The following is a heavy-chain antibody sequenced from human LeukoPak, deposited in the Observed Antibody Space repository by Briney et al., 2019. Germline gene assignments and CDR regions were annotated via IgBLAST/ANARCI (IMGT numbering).Heavy chain of an antibody. CDR1: GYTFTSNV. CDR2: INADNGDT. Sequence: ASVKVSCKASGYTFTSNVIHWVRRAPGQRLEWMGWINADNGDTKYSQKFQGRVTIARDTSASTAYMELSSLRFEDTAVYYCARHYGPWGQGTLVTVSS. D-gene: IGHD3-16*01. CDR3: ARHYGP. V-gene: IGHV1-3*01. J-gene: IGHJ5*02.